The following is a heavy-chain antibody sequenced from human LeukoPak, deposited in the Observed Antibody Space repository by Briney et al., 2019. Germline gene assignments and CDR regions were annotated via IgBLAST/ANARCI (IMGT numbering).Heavy chain of an antibody. Sequence: SQTLSLTCNVSGGSISSDGYYWTWIRQLPGKGLEWIGHIYYSGGTSYNPSLKSRVTISVDTSKNQFSLKLSSVTAADTAVYYCARDEYGGSGTFDYWGQGTLVTVSS. D-gene: IGHD5-12*01. CDR1: GGSISSDGYY. V-gene: IGHV4-31*03. J-gene: IGHJ4*02. CDR3: ARDEYGGSGTFDY. CDR2: IYYSGGT.